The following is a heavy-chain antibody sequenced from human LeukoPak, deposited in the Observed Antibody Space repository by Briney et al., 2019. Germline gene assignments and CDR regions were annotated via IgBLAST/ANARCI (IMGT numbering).Heavy chain of an antibody. V-gene: IGHV3-48*04. CDR1: GFTFSSYS. CDR3: ARGARKYYDSSGYYY. CDR2: ISSSSSTI. D-gene: IGHD3-22*01. J-gene: IGHJ4*02. Sequence: GGSLRLSCAASGFTFSSYSMNCVRQAPGKGLEWVSYISSSSSTIYYADSVKGRFTISRDNAKNSLYLQMNSLRAEDTAVYYCARGARKYYDSSGYYYWGQGTLVTVSS.